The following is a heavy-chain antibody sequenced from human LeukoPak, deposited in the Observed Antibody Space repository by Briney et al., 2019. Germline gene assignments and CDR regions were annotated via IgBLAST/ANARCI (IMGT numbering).Heavy chain of an antibody. CDR2: IKSKGDGETT. V-gene: IGHV3-15*01. Sequence: GESLRLSCAASGLTFTNAWMNWVRPAPGKGLAWVGRIKSKGDGETTDYAAPVKGRFTMSRDDSKATVYLQMNYLEAEDTAVYYCTTDLGLTMIRGVIVSWGQGALVTVSS. J-gene: IGHJ5*01. CDR1: GLTFTNAW. D-gene: IGHD3-10*01. CDR3: TTDLGLTMIRGVIVS.